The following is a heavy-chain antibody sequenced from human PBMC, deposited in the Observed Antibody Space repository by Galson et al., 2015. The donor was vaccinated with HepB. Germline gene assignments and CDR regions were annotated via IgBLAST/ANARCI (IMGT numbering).Heavy chain of an antibody. CDR3: ARVKNQFYDSWSGYRSWGVNDAFDI. V-gene: IGHV1-8*01. Sequence: SVKVSCKASGYSFTFYDINWIRQAPGQGLEWMGWMNPNSGNSGFAPKFQGRVSLTRDTSISTAYMELSNLKSEDTAIYYCARVKNQFYDSWSGYRSWGVNDAFDIWGQGTVITVSS. D-gene: IGHD3-3*01. CDR2: MNPNSGNS. J-gene: IGHJ3*02. CDR1: GYSFTFYD.